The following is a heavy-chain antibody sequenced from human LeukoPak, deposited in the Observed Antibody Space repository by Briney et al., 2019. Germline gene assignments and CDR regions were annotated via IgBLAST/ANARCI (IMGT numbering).Heavy chain of an antibody. CDR2: IHHSGTT. CDR1: GGSFSDSY. J-gene: IGHJ6*03. Sequence: SETLSLTCAVYGGSFSDSYWTWIRQRPGKGLEWIGEIHHSGTTNFNPSLQSRVSISVDTAKNQFFLRVVSMTAADTALYYCARGRKVSGVRRINWARHENYFFYYIDVWGKGTSVSVSS. D-gene: IGHD1-14*01. CDR3: ARGRKVSGVRRINWARHENYFFYYIDV. V-gene: IGHV4-34*01.